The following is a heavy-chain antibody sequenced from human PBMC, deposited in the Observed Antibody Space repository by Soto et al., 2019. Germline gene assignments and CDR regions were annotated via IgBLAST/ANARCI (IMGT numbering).Heavy chain of an antibody. Sequence: ASVKVSCKASGYTFTAYYTHWVRQAPGQGLEWMGWINPNSGATKYAQKFQDWVTMTRDTSISTAYMELSSLRSDDTAVYFCARDREPMMASYYYYGMNVWGQGTTVTVSS. CDR3: ARDREPMMASYYYYGMNV. CDR1: GYTFTAYY. J-gene: IGHJ6*02. D-gene: IGHD3-22*01. V-gene: IGHV1-2*04. CDR2: INPNSGAT.